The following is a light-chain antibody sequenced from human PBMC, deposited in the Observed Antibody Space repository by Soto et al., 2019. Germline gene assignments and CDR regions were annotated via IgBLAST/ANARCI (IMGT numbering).Light chain of an antibody. Sequence: QSALTQPASVSGSPGQSITISCTGTSSDVGSYKFVSWYQQHPVKAPKLMIYEGSKRPSGVSNRFSGSKSGNTASLTISGLQAEDEADYYWCSYAGSSTLVFGGWTKLTVL. J-gene: IGLJ2*01. CDR1: SSDVGSYKF. V-gene: IGLV2-23*01. CDR2: EGS. CDR3: CSYAGSSTLV.